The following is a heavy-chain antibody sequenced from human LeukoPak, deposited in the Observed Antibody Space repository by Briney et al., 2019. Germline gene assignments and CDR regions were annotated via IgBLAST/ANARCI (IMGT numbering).Heavy chain of an antibody. D-gene: IGHD2-15*01. CDR1: VFSFSSYS. J-gene: IGHJ6*02. CDR3: ARDTCSGGSCYFPVYYYYYYGMDV. Sequence: GGSMRLSCAASVFSFSSYSMNWVRHAPGKGREWVSYISTSSSYIYYADSVKGRFTISRDNAKNSLYLQMNSLRAEDTAVYYCARDTCSGGSCYFPVYYYYYYGMDVWGQGTTVTVSS. V-gene: IGHV3-21*01. CDR2: ISTSSSYI.